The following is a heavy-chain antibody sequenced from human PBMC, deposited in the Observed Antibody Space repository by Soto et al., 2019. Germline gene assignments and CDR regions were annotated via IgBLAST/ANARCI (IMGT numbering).Heavy chain of an antibody. J-gene: IGHJ4*02. CDR3: AKACSTGGNCFIIDH. D-gene: IGHD2-8*02. CDR2: ISYDGSTK. Sequence: QVQLEESGGGVVQPGRSLRLSCAASGFAFSSHGMHWVRQAPGKGLEWAAVISYDGSTKYYADSVKGRFTISRDNSNNTLYLQMSSLRVEDTAVYYRAKACSTGGNCFIIDHWGQGILVTVSS. CDR1: GFAFSSHG. V-gene: IGHV3-30*18.